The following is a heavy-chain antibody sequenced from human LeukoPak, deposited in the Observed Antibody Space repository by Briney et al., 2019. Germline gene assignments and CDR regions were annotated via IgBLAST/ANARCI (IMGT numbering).Heavy chain of an antibody. D-gene: IGHD3-22*01. CDR1: GFTFSSYP. CDR3: ARDQDSSGYIPFGY. J-gene: IGHJ4*02. V-gene: IGHV3-30-3*01. Sequence: GRSLRLSCAASGFTFSSYPMHWVRQAPGKGLEWVAVISYDGTNKNYADSVKGRFTISGDTSKNTLYLQMNSLRVDDTAVYYCARDQDSSGYIPFGYWGQGTLVTVSS. CDR2: ISYDGTNK.